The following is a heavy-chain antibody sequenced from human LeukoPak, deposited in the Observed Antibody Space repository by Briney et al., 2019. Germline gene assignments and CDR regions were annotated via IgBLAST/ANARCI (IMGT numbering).Heavy chain of an antibody. CDR2: IYSGGST. D-gene: IGHD5-12*01. V-gene: IGHV3-53*01. J-gene: IGHJ3*02. Sequence: GGSLRLSCAASGFTFSSNYMSWVRQAPGKGLEWVSVIYSGGSTYYADSVKGRFTISRDNSKNTLYLQMNSLRAEDTAVYYCARGVATIPSDAFDIWGQGTMVTVSS. CDR1: GFTFSSNY. CDR3: ARGVATIPSDAFDI.